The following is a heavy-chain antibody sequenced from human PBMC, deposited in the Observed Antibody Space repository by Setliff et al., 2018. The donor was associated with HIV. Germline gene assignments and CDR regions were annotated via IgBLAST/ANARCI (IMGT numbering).Heavy chain of an antibody. Sequence: SSETLSLTCAVYGGSLSDYYWSWIRQPPGKGLEWLGEIHSSGNTNYSPSLKGRVTISVDKSKNQFSLNLKSVTAADTAVYYCARRGDFFYYAMDVWGQGTTVTVSS. V-gene: IGHV4-34*01. J-gene: IGHJ6*02. CDR3: ARRGDFFYYAMDV. CDR1: GGSLSDYY. CDR2: IHSSGNT.